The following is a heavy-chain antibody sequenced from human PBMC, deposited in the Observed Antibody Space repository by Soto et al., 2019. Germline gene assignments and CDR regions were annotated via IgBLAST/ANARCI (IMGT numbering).Heavy chain of an antibody. J-gene: IGHJ4*02. V-gene: IGHV3-49*04. CDR3: TRASSLDFDF. CDR1: GFTFGDYA. CDR2: IRRNAYGGTT. D-gene: IGHD3-16*01. Sequence: PGGSLRLSCTTSGFTFGDYALSWVRQAPGKWLEWVGFIRRNAYGGTTDYAASVKGRFTISRDDSKSIAYLQMNSLRTEDTALYYCTRASSLDFDFWGQGXLVTVYS.